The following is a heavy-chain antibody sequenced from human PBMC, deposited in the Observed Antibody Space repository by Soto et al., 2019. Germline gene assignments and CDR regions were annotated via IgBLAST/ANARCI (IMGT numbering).Heavy chain of an antibody. V-gene: IGHV1-18*01. J-gene: IGHJ6*01. D-gene: IGHD3-10*01. Sequence: QVQLVQSGAEVKKPGASVKVSCKASGYTFTSYGISWVRQAPGQGLEWMGWISAYNGNTNYAQKLPGRVTMTTDTATSTAYMELRGLRSDDTAVYYCARFAVRGVMGYYYGMDVWGKGPRSPSPQ. CDR2: ISAYNGNT. CDR3: ARFAVRGVMGYYYGMDV. CDR1: GYTFTSYG.